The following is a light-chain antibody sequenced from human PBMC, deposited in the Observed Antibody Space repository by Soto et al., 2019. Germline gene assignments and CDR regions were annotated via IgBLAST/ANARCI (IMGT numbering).Light chain of an antibody. J-gene: IGKJ1*01. CDR2: KAS. CDR3: QHYKMYSPWT. V-gene: IGKV1-5*03. CDR1: QTISSW. Sequence: DIQVTQSPPTLSASVGDRVTITCRASQTISSWLAWYQQKPGKAPKLLIYKASTLKSGVPSRFSGSGSGTEFTLTISSLQPDDFATYYCQHYKMYSPWTFGQGTKVDIK.